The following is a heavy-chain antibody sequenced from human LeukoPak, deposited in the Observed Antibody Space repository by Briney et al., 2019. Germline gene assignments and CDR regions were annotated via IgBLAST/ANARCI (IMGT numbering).Heavy chain of an antibody. D-gene: IGHD3-10*01. CDR3: ANYGSGSYRFDP. J-gene: IGHJ5*02. Sequence: SETLSLTCTVSGGSISSYYWSWIRQPPGKGLEWIGYIYYSGSTNYNPPLKSRVTISVDTSKNQFSLKLSSVTAADTAVYYCANYGSGSYRFDPWGQGTLVTVSS. CDR1: GGSISSYY. CDR2: IYYSGST. V-gene: IGHV4-59*12.